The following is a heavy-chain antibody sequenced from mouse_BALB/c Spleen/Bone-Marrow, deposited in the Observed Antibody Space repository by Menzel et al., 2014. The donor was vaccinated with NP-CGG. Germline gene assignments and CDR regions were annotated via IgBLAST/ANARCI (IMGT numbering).Heavy chain of an antibody. V-gene: IGHV5-6-5*01. J-gene: IGHJ2*01. CDR2: IISGGST. CDR1: GFTFSSYA. D-gene: IGHD1-2*01. CDR3: ARGGYYYFDC. Sequence: EVQLVESGGGLVEPGGSLKLSCAASGFTFSSYAMSWVRQTPEKRLEWVASIISGGSTYYPDSVKGRFTISRDNARNILYLQMSSLRSEDTAMYYCARGGYYYFDCWGQGTTLTVSS.